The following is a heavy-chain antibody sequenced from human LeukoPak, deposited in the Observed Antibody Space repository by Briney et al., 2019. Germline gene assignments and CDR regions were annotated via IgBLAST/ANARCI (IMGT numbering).Heavy chain of an antibody. V-gene: IGHV3-23*01. CDR2: ISGSGGST. D-gene: IGHD3-9*01. CDR3: AKGGLPQKLLRYFDWSRSYYFDY. CDR1: GFTFSNYA. Sequence: GGSLGLSCAASGFTFSNYAMSWVRQAPGKGLEWVSAISGSGGSTYYADSVKGRFTISRDNSKNTLYLQMNSLRAEDTAVYYCAKGGLPQKLLRYFDWSRSYYFDYWGQGTLVTVSS. J-gene: IGHJ4*02.